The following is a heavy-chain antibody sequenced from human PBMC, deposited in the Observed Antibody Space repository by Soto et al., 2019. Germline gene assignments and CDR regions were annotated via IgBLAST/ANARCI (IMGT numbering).Heavy chain of an antibody. J-gene: IGHJ4*02. V-gene: IGHV4-30-4*01. CDR2: IYYSGST. Sequence: PSETLSLTCTVSGASVSSGDYYWSWIRQPPGKGLEWIGYIYYSGSTDYNPSLKSRVTISLDTSKNQFSLKLTSVTAADTAVYYCARGRFYDYVWGSYRYPYYFDSWGQGALVT. D-gene: IGHD3-16*02. CDR1: GASVSSGDYY. CDR3: ARGRFYDYVWGSYRYPYYFDS.